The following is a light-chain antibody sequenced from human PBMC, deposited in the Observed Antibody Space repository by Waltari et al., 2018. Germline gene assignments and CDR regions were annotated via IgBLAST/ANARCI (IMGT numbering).Light chain of an antibody. CDR2: AAS. Sequence: DIQMTQSPSSVSASVGDRVTITCRASQVISSWLGWYQQKPGKAPNPLIYAASSLQSGVPSRFSGSGSGTDFTLTISSLQPEDFATYYCQQANSFPWTFGQGTKVEIK. CDR1: QVISSW. J-gene: IGKJ1*01. CDR3: QQANSFPWT. V-gene: IGKV1-12*02.